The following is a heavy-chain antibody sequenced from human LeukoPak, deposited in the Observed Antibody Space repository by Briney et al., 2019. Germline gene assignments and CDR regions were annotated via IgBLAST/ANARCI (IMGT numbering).Heavy chain of an antibody. CDR2: ISSSSSYI. CDR3: AKRGYSSGYSYYFDY. J-gene: IGHJ4*02. V-gene: IGHV3-21*04. CDR1: GFTFSSYS. Sequence: GGSLRLSCAASGFTFSSYSMNWVRQAPGKGLEWVSSISSSSSYIYYADSVKGRFTISRDNSKNTLYLQMNSLRVEDTAVYYCAKRGYSSGYSYYFDYWGQGTLVTVSS. D-gene: IGHD3-22*01.